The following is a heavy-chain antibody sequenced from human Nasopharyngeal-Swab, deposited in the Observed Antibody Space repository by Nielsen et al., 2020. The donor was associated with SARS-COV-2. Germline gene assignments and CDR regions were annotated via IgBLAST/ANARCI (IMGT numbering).Heavy chain of an antibody. V-gene: IGHV4-34*01. CDR3: AREAYSSSWFRRGYFDS. J-gene: IGHJ4*02. D-gene: IGHD6-13*01. CDR1: GGSFSGYY. CDR2: INYSGTT. Sequence: SQTLSLTCAVYGGSFSGYYWSWIRQPPGKGLEWIGEINYSGTTNYNPSLKSRVTISVDTSKNQFSLKLKSVTAADTAVYLCAREAYSSSWFRRGYFDSWGQGTLVTVSS.